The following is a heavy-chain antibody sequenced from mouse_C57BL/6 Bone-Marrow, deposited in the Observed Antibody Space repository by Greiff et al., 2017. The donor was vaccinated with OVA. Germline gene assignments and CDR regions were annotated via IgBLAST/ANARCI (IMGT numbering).Heavy chain of an antibody. Sequence: VHLVESGAELVRPGTSVKVSCKASGYAFTNYLIEWVKQRPGQGLEWIGVLNPGSGGTNYNEKFKGKATLTADKSSSTAYMQLSSLTSEDSAVYFCARGGVADYFDYWGQGTTLTVSS. J-gene: IGHJ2*01. CDR3: ARGGVADYFDY. D-gene: IGHD1-1*01. CDR2: LNPGSGGT. V-gene: IGHV1-54*01. CDR1: GYAFTNYL.